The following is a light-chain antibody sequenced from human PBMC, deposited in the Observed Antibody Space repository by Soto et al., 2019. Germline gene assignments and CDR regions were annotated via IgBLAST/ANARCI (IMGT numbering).Light chain of an antibody. CDR3: QQYYNYPLT. CDR1: QGVSNS. Sequence: AVQVTQSPSSLSASVGDNVTITCRASQGVSNSLAWYQRKAGKAPKLLIYAASTLQSGVPSRFSGSGSGTDFTLTISGLQSEDFATYYCQQYYNYPLTFGGGTNVDI. J-gene: IGKJ4*01. CDR2: AAS. V-gene: IGKV1-8*01.